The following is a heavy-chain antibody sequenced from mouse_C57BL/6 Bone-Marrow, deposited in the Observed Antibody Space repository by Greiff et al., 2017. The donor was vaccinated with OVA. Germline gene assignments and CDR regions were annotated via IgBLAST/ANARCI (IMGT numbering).Heavy chain of an antibody. CDR3: ASRRGFAY. CDR2: ISDGGSYT. CDR1: GFTFSSYA. V-gene: IGHV5-4*03. J-gene: IGHJ3*01. Sequence: DVMLVESGGGLVKPGGSLKLSCAASGFTFSSYAMSWVRQTPEKRLEWVATISDGGSYTYYPDNVKGRFTISRDNAKNNLDLQMSHLKAEETAMYYCASRRGFAYWGQGTLVTVSA.